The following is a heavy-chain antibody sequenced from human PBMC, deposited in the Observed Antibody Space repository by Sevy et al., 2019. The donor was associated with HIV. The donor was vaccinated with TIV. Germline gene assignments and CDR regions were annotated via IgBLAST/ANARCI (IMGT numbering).Heavy chain of an antibody. CDR2: IYYSGST. J-gene: IGHJ6*02. D-gene: IGHD3-3*01. Sequence: SETLSLTCTVSGGSISSGDYYWSWIRQPPGKGLEWIGYIYYSGSTYYNPSLKSRVTISVDTSKNQFSLKLSSVTAADTAGYYCARGLDRRYYDFWSGYYRPHYYYGMDVWGQGTTVTVSS. CDR1: GGSISSGDYY. CDR3: ARGLDRRYYDFWSGYYRPHYYYGMDV. V-gene: IGHV4-30-4*01.